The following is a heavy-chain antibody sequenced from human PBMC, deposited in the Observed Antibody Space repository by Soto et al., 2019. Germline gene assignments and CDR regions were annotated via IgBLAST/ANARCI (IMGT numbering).Heavy chain of an antibody. CDR1: GASISSRYW. D-gene: IGHD2-2*01. CDR2: IFHSGST. V-gene: IGHV4-4*02. Sequence: QVQLQELGPGLVKPSGTLSLTCVVSGASISSRYWWSWVRQSPGRGLEFIGEIFHSGSTHYSPSLASRVRLSVDKSKNQVSLNLKSVTAADAAVYYCAKGVDEHSQGYYGLDVWGQGTTVTVSS. CDR3: AKGVDEHSQGYYGLDV. J-gene: IGHJ6*02.